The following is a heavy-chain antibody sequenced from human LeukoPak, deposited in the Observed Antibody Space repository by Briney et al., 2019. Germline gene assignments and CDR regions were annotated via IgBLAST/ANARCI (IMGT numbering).Heavy chain of an antibody. V-gene: IGHV3-7*03. D-gene: IGHD6-13*01. Sequence: GGSLRLSCTTSGFNFRAYWMAWVRQAPGKGLEWVANIHQHGSKENYVDSVKGRFTISRDNAKNSVFLQMNSLRAEDTALYYCAKGASIAAAGVGAFYYYYYYMDVWGKGTTVTVSS. J-gene: IGHJ6*03. CDR3: AKGASIAAAGVGAFYYYYYYMDV. CDR1: GFNFRAYW. CDR2: IHQHGSKE.